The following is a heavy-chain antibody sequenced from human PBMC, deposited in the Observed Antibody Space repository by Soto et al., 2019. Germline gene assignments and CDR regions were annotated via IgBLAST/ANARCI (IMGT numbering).Heavy chain of an antibody. CDR1: GYTFTSYA. J-gene: IGHJ4*02. CDR2: INAGNGNT. Sequence: ASVKVSCKASGYTFTSYAMHWVRQAPGQRLEWMGWINAGNGNTKYSQKFQGRVTITRDTSASTAYMELSSLRSEDTAVYYCVRDINWDPEYYFDYWGQGTLVTVSS. CDR3: VRDINWDPEYYFDY. D-gene: IGHD1-1*01. V-gene: IGHV1-3*01.